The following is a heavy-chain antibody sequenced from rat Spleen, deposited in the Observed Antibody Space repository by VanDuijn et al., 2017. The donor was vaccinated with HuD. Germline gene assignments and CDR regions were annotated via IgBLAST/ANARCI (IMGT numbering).Heavy chain of an antibody. V-gene: IGHV5-29*01. CDR1: GFTLSDYY. CDR3: ARSVFDY. J-gene: IGHJ2*01. CDR2: INYDGSST. Sequence: EVQLMESGGGLVQPGRSLKLSCTASGFTLSDYYMAWVRQAPTKGLEWVATINYDGSSTYYRDSVKGRFTISRDNAKSTLYLQMDSLKSEDTATYYCARSVFDYWGQGVMVTVSS.